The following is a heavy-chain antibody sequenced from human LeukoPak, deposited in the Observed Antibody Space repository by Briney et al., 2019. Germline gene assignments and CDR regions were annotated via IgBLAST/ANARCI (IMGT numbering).Heavy chain of an antibody. J-gene: IGHJ4*02. D-gene: IGHD3-10*01. V-gene: IGHV1-69*04. Sequence: SVKVSCTASGGTFSSYAISWVRQAPGQGLEWMGRIIPILGIANYAQTFQGRVTITADKSTSTAYMELSSLTPEDTAVYYCAREAPMVRGVKAGPNDYWGQGTLVTVSS. CDR1: GGTFSSYA. CDR3: AREAPMVRGVKAGPNDY. CDR2: IIPILGIA.